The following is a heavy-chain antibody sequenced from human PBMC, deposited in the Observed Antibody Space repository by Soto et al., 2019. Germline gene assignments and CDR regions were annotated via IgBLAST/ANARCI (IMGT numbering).Heavy chain of an antibody. CDR1: GFIFGTHS. Sequence: PGGSLRLSCAASGFIFGTHSMNWVRQAPGKGLQWVSSISSSSRYIYYADSVRGRFTISRDNANNSLYLQMNSLRAEDTAVYYCARVLTGTAYSFDDWXQGTLVTVSS. CDR3: ARVLTGTAYSFDD. CDR2: ISSSSRYI. V-gene: IGHV3-21*01. J-gene: IGHJ4*02. D-gene: IGHD1-7*01.